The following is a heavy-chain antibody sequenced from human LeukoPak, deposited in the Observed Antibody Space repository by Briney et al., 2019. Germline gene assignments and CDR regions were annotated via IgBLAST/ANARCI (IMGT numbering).Heavy chain of an antibody. CDR2: IIPILGIA. V-gene: IGHV1-69*02. CDR3: ARSKQLVGRMGLDWLFDY. D-gene: IGHD6-6*01. CDR1: GGTFSSYT. Sequence: SVKASCKASGGTFSSYTISWVRQAPGQGLEWMGRIIPILGIANYAQKFQGRVTITADKSTSTAYMELSSLRSEDTAVYYCARSKQLVGRMGLDWLFDYWGQGTLVTVSS. J-gene: IGHJ4*02.